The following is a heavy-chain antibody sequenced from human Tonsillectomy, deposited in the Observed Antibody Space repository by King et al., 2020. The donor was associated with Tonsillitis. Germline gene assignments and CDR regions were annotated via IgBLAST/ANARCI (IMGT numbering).Heavy chain of an antibody. CDR3: ARPVMYGGNVGHFDH. J-gene: IGHJ4*02. CDR2: TSYDGSQK. Sequence: VQLVESGGGVVQPGRSLRLSCAASGFPFGSYSMHWVRQAPGKGLEWVALTSYDGSQKYYADSVKGRVTISRDNSRNTLYLQMNSLRVEDTAVYYCARPVMYGGNVGHFDHWGQGTLVTVSS. D-gene: IGHD4-23*01. CDR1: GFPFGSYS. V-gene: IGHV3-30-3*01.